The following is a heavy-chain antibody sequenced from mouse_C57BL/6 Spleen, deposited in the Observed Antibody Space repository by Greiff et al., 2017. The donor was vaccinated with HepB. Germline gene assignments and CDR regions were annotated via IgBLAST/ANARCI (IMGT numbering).Heavy chain of an antibody. CDR1: GYTFTSYW. V-gene: IGHV1-64*01. CDR2: IHPNSGST. D-gene: IGHD1-1*01. J-gene: IGHJ1*03. CDR3: ARHGTVKAPWYFDV. Sequence: QVQLQQSGAELVKPGASVKLSCKASGYTFTSYWMHWVKQRPGQGLEWIGMIHPNSGSTNYNEKFKSKATLTVDKSSSTAYMQLSSLTSEDSAVYYCARHGTVKAPWYFDVWGTGTTVTVSS.